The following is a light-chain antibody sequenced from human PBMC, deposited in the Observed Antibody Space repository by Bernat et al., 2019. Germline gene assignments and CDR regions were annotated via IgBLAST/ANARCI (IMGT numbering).Light chain of an antibody. Sequence: QSALTQPRSVSGSPGQSVTISCTGTSSDVGDYNYVSWYQHHPGKAPKLMIYDVSKRPSGVPDRVSGSKSGYTASLTISGLQAEDEADYYCCSYVGVCTWVFGGGTKLTVL. CDR3: CSYVGVCTWV. V-gene: IGLV2-11*01. J-gene: IGLJ2*01. CDR2: DVS. CDR1: SSDVGDYNY.